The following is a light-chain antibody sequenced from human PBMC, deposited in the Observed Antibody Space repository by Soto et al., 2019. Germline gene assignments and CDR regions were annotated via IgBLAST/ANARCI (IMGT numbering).Light chain of an antibody. CDR1: QSISSN. Sequence: EIVMTQSPATLSVSPGERATFSCRASQSISSNLAWYQQKPGQAPRLLIFGASTRATGTPARFSGSGSGTEFTLTISSLQSEDFAVYYCQHYYNWPRTFGQGTKVEFK. CDR3: QHYYNWPRT. CDR2: GAS. V-gene: IGKV3-15*01. J-gene: IGKJ1*01.